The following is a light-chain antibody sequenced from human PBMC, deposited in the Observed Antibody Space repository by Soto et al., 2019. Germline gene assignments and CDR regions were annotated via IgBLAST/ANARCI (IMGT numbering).Light chain of an antibody. CDR2: YDD. Sequence: QSVLTQPPSVSEAPGQRVSISCSGSTSNIGNNAVQWYQQLPGKAPALLIYYDDLLPAGISDRFSGSKSGTSASLAISALQSEDEADYHCATWDDSLRGVIFGGGTQLTVL. J-gene: IGLJ7*01. CDR1: TSNIGNNA. V-gene: IGLV1-36*01. CDR3: ATWDDSLRGVI.